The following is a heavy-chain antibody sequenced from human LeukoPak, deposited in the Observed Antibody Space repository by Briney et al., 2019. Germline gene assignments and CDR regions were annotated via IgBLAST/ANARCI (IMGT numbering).Heavy chain of an antibody. J-gene: IGHJ6*03. CDR2: IIPIFGTA. D-gene: IGHD3-3*02. CDR3: ARAFYPGYYSYMAV. CDR1: GGTFSNYG. Sequence: ASVKVSCKASGGTFSNYGISWVRQAPGQGLEWMGEIIPIFGTAHYTQKFQGRVTITADESTTTAYMELSSLRSEDTAVYYCARAFYPGYYSYMAVWGKGTTVTVSS. V-gene: IGHV1-69*13.